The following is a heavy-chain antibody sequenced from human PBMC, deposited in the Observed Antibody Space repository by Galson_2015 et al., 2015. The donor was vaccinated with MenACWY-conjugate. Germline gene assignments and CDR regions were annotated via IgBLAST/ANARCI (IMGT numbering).Heavy chain of an antibody. CDR3: ARELRNYWYFDL. V-gene: IGHV3-74*03. J-gene: IGHJ2*01. CDR2: INTDESLT. Sequence: VSRINTDESLTTYADSVEGRVTISRDNAKNTLYLQMNSLRAEDTAVYYCARELRNYWYFDLWGRGTLVSVSS.